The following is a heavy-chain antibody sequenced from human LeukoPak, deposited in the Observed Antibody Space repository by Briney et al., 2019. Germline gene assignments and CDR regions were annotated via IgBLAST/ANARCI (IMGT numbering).Heavy chain of an antibody. D-gene: IGHD1-26*01. V-gene: IGHV3-21*04. J-gene: IGHJ5*02. CDR1: GFTFSSYS. Sequence: GGSLRLSCAAFGFTFSSYSMNWVRQAPGKGLEWVSSISSSSSYIYYADSVKGRFTISRDNAKNSLYLQMNSLRAEDTAVYYCARDYKVLKGFVPREVGATGGWFDPWGQGTLVTVSS. CDR3: ARDYKVLKGFVPREVGATGGWFDP. CDR2: ISSSSSYI.